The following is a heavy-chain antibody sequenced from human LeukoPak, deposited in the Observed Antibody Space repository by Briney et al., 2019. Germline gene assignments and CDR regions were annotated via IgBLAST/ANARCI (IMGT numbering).Heavy chain of an antibody. CDR1: GDSVSSNSAA. CDR2: TYYRSKWYN. Sequence: SQTLSLTCAISGDSVSSNSAAWNWIRQSPSRGLEWLGRTYYRSKWYNDYAVSVKSRITINPDTSKNQFSLQLNSVTPEDTAVYHCARDRWLRWGDYYYYGMDVWGQGTTVTVSS. V-gene: IGHV6-1*01. J-gene: IGHJ6*02. D-gene: IGHD5-12*01. CDR3: ARDRWLRWGDYYYYGMDV.